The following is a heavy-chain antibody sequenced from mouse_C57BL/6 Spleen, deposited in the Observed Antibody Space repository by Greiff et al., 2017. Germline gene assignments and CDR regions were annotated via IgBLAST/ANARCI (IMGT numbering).Heavy chain of an antibody. CDR2: IYPGDGDT. D-gene: IGHD2-4*01. J-gene: IGHJ2*01. CDR1: GYAFSSSW. Sequence: VQLQQSGPELVKPGASVKISCKASGYAFSSSWMNWVKQRPGKGLEWIGRIYPGDGDTNYNGKFKGKATLTAEKSSSTAYMQLSSLTSEDSAVYVCASRYDYDGGAGRFDYWGQGTTLTVSS. CDR3: ASRYDYDGGAGRFDY. V-gene: IGHV1-82*01.